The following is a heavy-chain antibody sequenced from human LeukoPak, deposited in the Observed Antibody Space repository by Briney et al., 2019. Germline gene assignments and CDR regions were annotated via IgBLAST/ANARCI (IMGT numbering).Heavy chain of an antibody. CDR3: ARSGWPMGGFDP. J-gene: IGHJ5*02. V-gene: IGHV4-39*01. CDR2: VYYAGST. D-gene: IGHD3-10*01. CDR1: GDSISSDTYH. Sequence: SETLSLTCTVSGDSISSDTYHWGWIRQPPGKGLQWIGSVYYAGSTYYNPSLKSRVRISVDTSKDQFYLKLLPVTAADTAMYYCARSGWPMGGFDPWGQGILVTVSS.